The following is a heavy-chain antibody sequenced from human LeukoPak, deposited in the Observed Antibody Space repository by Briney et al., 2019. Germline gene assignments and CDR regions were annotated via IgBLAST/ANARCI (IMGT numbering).Heavy chain of an antibody. Sequence: PGGSLRLSCAASGFTFSDYYMGWIRQAPGKGLEWVSYISSSGTGIYYADSVKGRFTISRDNAKNSLYLQVNSLRAEDTAVYYCARAMWDAFDIWGQGTMVTVSS. V-gene: IGHV3-11*01. CDR1: GFTFSDYY. CDR3: ARAMWDAFDI. D-gene: IGHD3-10*02. J-gene: IGHJ3*02. CDR2: ISSSGTGI.